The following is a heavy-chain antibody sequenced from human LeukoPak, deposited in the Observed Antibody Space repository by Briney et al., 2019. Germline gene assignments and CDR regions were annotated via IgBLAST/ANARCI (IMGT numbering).Heavy chain of an antibody. V-gene: IGHV3-21*01. Sequence: GGSLRLSCAASGFPFSSYSMNWVRQAPGKGLEWVSSISSSSSYIYYADSVKGRFTISRDNAKNSLYLQMNSLRAEATAVYYCARDLSSGWYDYWGQGTLVTVSS. CDR1: GFPFSSYS. J-gene: IGHJ4*02. CDR2: ISSSSSYI. D-gene: IGHD6-19*01. CDR3: ARDLSSGWYDY.